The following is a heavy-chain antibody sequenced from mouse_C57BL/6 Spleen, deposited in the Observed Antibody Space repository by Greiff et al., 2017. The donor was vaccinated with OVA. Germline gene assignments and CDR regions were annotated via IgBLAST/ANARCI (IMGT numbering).Heavy chain of an antibody. V-gene: IGHV3-6*01. D-gene: IGHD2-4*01. Sequence: EVKLMESGPGLVKPSQSLSLTCSVTGYSITSGYYWNWIRQFPGNKLEWMGYISYDGSTNYNPSLKNRISITRDTSTNQFFLKLNSVTTEDTATYYCARNDYDWYFDVWGTGTTVTVSS. J-gene: IGHJ1*03. CDR1: GYSITSGYY. CDR3: ARNDYDWYFDV. CDR2: ISYDGST.